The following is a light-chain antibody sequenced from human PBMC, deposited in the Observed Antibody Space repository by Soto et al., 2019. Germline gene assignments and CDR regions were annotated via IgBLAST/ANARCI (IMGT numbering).Light chain of an antibody. CDR2: DAS. CDR1: QSVSSY. Sequence: EIVSTQSPATLSLSPGERATLSCRASQSVSSYLAWYQQKPGQAPRLLIYDASNRATGIPARFSGSGSGTDFTLTISSLQPEDVATYYCQKYNSAPRTFGQGTRLE. V-gene: IGKV3-11*01. J-gene: IGKJ5*01. CDR3: QKYNSAPRT.